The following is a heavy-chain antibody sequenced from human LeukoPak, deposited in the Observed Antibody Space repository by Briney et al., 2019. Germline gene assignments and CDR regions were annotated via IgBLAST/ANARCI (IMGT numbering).Heavy chain of an antibody. D-gene: IGHD6-13*01. J-gene: IGHJ4*02. Sequence: SETLSLTCTVSGDSIISGDYYWSWIRQPPGKGLEWIGYIYYSRSTYYNPSLKSRITISIDTSKNQFSLKLTSVTAADTAVYYCARRNSSWYLFDYWGQGTLVTVSS. CDR3: ARRNSSWYLFDY. CDR1: GDSIISGDYY. V-gene: IGHV4-30-4*01. CDR2: IYYSRST.